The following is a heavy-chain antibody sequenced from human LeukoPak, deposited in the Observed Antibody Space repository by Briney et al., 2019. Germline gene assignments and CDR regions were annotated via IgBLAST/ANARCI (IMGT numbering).Heavy chain of an antibody. CDR1: GFTFDDYA. V-gene: IGHV3-9*01. D-gene: IGHD3-22*01. Sequence: GRSLRLSCAASGFTFDDYAMHWVRQAPGKGLEWVSGISWNSGSIVYADSVKGRFTISRDNAKNSLYLQMNSLRAEDTALYYCAKAGSGYYDSSGYLVYNWFDPWGQGTLVTVSS. CDR2: ISWNSGSI. CDR3: AKAGSGYYDSSGYLVYNWFDP. J-gene: IGHJ5*02.